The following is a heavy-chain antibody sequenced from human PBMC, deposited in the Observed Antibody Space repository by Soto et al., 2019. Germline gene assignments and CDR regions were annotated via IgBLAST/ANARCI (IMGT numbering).Heavy chain of an antibody. CDR2: IYYSGST. CDR1: GGSISSGGYY. V-gene: IGHV4-31*03. Sequence: QVQLQESGPGLVKPSQTLSLTCTVSGGSISSGGYYWSWIRQHPGKGLEWIGYIYYSGSTYYNPSLKSRVTRSVGTSKNQFSLKLSSVTAADTAVYYCARGRLVLRFLENFDYWGKGTLVTVA. D-gene: IGHD3-3*01. CDR3: ARGRLVLRFLENFDY. J-gene: IGHJ4*02.